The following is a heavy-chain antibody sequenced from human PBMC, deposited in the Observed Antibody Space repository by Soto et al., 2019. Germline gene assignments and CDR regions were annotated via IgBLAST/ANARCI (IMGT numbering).Heavy chain of an antibody. D-gene: IGHD1-26*01. J-gene: IGHJ3*02. CDR1: GGSISSGGYY. CDR3: ARHRWELLYPDAFDI. Sequence: PSETLSLTCTVSGGSISSGGYYWSWIRQHPGKGLEWIGYIYYSGSTNYNPSLKSRVTISVDTSKNQFSLKLSSVTAADTAVYYCARHRWELLYPDAFDIWGQGTMVTVSS. V-gene: IGHV4-61*08. CDR2: IYYSGST.